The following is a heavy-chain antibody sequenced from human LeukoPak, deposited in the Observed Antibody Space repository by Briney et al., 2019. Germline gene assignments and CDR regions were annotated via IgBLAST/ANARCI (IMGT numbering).Heavy chain of an antibody. D-gene: IGHD5-18*01. CDR3: AIPAGYSYGYMYDY. V-gene: IGHV5-51*01. CDR1: GYRFTSYW. Sequence: KRWESLKISCRGSGYRFTSYWIGWVRPMPGKGLEWMGIIYAGGSDTRYSPSFQGQVTTSADKSIKTAYLQWSRLKASDTAMYYCAIPAGYSYGYMYDYWGEGTLVTVSS. J-gene: IGHJ4*02. CDR2: IYAGGSDT.